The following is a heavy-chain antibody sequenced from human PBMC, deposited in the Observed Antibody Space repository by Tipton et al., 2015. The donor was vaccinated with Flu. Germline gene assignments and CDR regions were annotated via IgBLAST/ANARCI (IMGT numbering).Heavy chain of an antibody. D-gene: IGHD6-19*01. J-gene: IGHJ5*02. CDR2: IFYSAST. CDR1: GASIHTDDYY. Sequence: TLSLTCSVSGASIHTDDYYWSWIRQPPGKGLEWIGYIFYSASTYYNLSRKSRAIISVDSSKNQFSLKLTSVTVADTAVYFCARQKAVAGTFCFDPWGQGTLVTVSS. V-gene: IGHV4-30-4*01. CDR3: ARQKAVAGTFCFDP.